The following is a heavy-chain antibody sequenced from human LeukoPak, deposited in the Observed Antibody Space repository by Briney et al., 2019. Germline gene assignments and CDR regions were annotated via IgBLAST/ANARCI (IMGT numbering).Heavy chain of an antibody. CDR2: ISVYDGDT. J-gene: IGHJ4*02. V-gene: IGHV1-18*01. CDR1: GYTFTTYA. D-gene: IGHD2-15*01. Sequence: ASVTVSCKASGYTFTTYAISWVRQAPGQGLEWMGWISVYDGDTIYSQSLQGRVTMTTDTSTSTAYMELRSLTSDDTAIYYCARESYCSGGSCYVDYWGQGTLVTVSS. CDR3: ARESYCSGGSCYVDY.